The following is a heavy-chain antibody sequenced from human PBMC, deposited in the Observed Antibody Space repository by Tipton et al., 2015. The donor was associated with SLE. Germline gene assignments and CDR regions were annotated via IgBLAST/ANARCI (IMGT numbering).Heavy chain of an antibody. CDR1: GFIFTNYA. V-gene: IGHV3-30*04. CDR3: ARGVEVIAMPLDY. J-gene: IGHJ4*02. CDR2: ISYDGSNK. D-gene: IGHD2-21*01. Sequence: SLRLSCAASGFIFTNYALNWVRQAPGKGLEWVAVISYDGSNKYYADSVKGRFTISRDNSKNTLYLQMNSLRAEDTAVYYCARGVEVIAMPLDYWGQGTLVTVSS.